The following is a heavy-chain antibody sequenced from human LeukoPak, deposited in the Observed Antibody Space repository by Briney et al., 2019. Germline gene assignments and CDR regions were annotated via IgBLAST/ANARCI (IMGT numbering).Heavy chain of an antibody. V-gene: IGHV3-23*01. CDR1: GFTFSSYA. J-gene: IGHJ4*02. D-gene: IGHD4-11*01. CDR2: ISGSGGST. Sequence: PGGSLRLSCAASGFTFSSYAMSWVRQAPGKGLEWVSAISGSGGSTYYADSVKGRFTISRDNSKNTLYLQMNSLRAEDTAVYYCAKADYSNYVVFYFDYWGQGTLVTVSS. CDR3: AKADYSNYVVFYFDY.